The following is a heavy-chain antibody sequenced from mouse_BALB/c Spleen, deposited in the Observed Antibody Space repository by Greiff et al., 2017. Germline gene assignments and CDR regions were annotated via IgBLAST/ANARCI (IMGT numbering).Heavy chain of an antibody. CDR1: GFTFSSYA. J-gene: IGHJ2*01. CDR3: ARGTVTTVVAYYFDY. Sequence: EVHLVESGGGLVKPGGSLKLSCAASGFTFSSYAMSWVRQTPEKRLEWVASISSGGSTYYPDSVKGRFTISRDNARNILYLQMSSLRSEDTAMYYCARGTVTTVVAYYFDYWGQGTTLTVSS. V-gene: IGHV5-6-5*01. CDR2: ISSGGST. D-gene: IGHD1-1*01.